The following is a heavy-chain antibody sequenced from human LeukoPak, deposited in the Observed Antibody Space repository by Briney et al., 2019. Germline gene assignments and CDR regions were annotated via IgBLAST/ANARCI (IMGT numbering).Heavy chain of an antibody. CDR1: GFTFSTYS. J-gene: IGHJ6*01. D-gene: IGHD6-6*01. V-gene: IGHV3-48*01. CDR2: IRGSSGTI. Sequence: PGGSLRLSCAASGFTFSTYSMNWVRQAPGKGLEWVSYIRGSSGTIYYADSVKGRFTISRDNAKNSLYLQMNSLRAEYTAAYYCARRPEFRLVPNMDVWGEGATVTVSS. CDR3: ARRPEFRLVPNMDV.